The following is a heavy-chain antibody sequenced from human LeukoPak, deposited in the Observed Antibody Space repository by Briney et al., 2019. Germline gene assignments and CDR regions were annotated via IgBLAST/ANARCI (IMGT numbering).Heavy chain of an antibody. Sequence: KPSETLSLTCTVSGGSISSYYWSWIRQPPGKGLEWIGYIYYSGSTNYNPSLKSRVTISVDTSKNQFSLKLSSVTAADTAVYYCARASGWPNFYYYYYGTDVWGQGTTVTVSS. CDR1: GGSISSYY. J-gene: IGHJ6*02. CDR2: IYYSGST. D-gene: IGHD5-24*01. CDR3: ARASGWPNFYYYYYGTDV. V-gene: IGHV4-59*01.